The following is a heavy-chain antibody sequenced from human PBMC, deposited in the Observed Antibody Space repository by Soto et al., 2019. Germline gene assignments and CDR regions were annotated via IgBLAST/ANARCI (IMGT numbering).Heavy chain of an antibody. CDR2: IWYDGSNK. D-gene: IGHD5-18*01. CDR1: GFTFSSYG. Sequence: QVQLVESGGGVVQRGRSLRLSCAASGFTFSSYGMHWVRQAPGKGLEWVAVIWYDGSNKYYADSVKGRFTISRDNSKNTLYLQMNSLRAEDTAVYYCARTAGPWIQLWLLHYWGQGTLVTVSS. CDR3: ARTAGPWIQLWLLHY. V-gene: IGHV3-33*01. J-gene: IGHJ4*02.